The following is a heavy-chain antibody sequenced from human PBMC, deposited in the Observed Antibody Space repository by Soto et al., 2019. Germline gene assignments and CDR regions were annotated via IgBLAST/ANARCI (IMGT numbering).Heavy chain of an antibody. CDR3: PNITNYYQQDLFAP. D-gene: IGHD3-10*01. J-gene: IGHJ5*02. V-gene: IGHV2-5*02. CDR1: GFSRTTRGVG. Sequence: QITLKESGPTLVKPTQTLTLSCTFSGFSRTTRGVGVGWIRQPPGKALECLALIYWDDDKRYSPSLQSRLPITKETSKTPVVLTMTTVDLVDTATYYCPNITNYYQQDLFAPWGKGTLIS. CDR2: IYWDDDK.